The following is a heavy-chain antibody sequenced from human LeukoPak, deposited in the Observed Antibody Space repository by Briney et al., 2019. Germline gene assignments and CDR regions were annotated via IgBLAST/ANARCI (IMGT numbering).Heavy chain of an antibody. Sequence: GGSLRLSCAASGFTFSSYAMHWVRQAPGKGLEWVAVISYDGSNKYYADSVKGRFTISRDNSKNTLYLQMNSLRAEDTAVYYCARDARETGEVDYWGQGTLVTVSS. V-gene: IGHV3-30-3*01. J-gene: IGHJ4*02. D-gene: IGHD3-16*01. CDR1: GFTFSSYA. CDR3: ARDARETGEVDY. CDR2: ISYDGSNK.